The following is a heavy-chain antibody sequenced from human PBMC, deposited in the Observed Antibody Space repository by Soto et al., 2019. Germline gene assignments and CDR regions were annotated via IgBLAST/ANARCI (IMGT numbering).Heavy chain of an antibody. CDR1: GFSLTTGRMG. CDR3: ARLVADSSWYYYGLDV. CDR2: IFSNNER. V-gene: IGHV2-26*03. J-gene: IGHJ6*02. D-gene: IGHD3-10*01. Sequence: QVTLKESGPVLVKATEPLTLTCSISGFSLTTGRMGVSWIRQSPGKALEWLAHIFSNNERSYSTSLQNRLSISADNSKRQVVLTMTDVGPVDAATYFCARLVADSSWYYYGLDVWGQGASVTVS.